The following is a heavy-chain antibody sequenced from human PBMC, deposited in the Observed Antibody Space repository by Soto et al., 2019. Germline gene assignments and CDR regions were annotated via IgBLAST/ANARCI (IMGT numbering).Heavy chain of an antibody. J-gene: IGHJ5*02. CDR3: ARVVPGAEAWFGP. CDR2: ISLYSDGT. CDR1: GYTFSNYG. D-gene: IGHD2-2*01. Sequence: SVKVSCTTSGYTFSNYGITWVRQAPGQPLEWLGWISLYSDGTNYAQKFQGRVSMTTDTSTTTAYMELRSLRSDDTAVYYCARVVPGAEAWFGPWGQGTLVTVSS. V-gene: IGHV1-18*01.